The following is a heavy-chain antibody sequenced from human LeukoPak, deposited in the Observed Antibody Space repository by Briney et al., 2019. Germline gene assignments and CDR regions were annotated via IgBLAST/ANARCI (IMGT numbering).Heavy chain of an antibody. V-gene: IGHV4-59*01. CDR2: IYYSGST. J-gene: IGHJ4*02. Sequence: LETLSLTCTVSGGSISSYYWSWIRQPPGKGLEWIGYIYYSGSTNYNPSLKSRVTISVDTSKNQFSLKLSSVTAADTAVYYCARRKDYGDYDEHLYYFDYWGQGTLVTVSS. CDR1: GGSISSYY. CDR3: ARRKDYGDYDEHLYYFDY. D-gene: IGHD4-17*01.